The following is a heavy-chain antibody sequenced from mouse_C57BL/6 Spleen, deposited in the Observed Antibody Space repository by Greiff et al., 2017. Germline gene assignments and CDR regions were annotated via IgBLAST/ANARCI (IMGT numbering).Heavy chain of an antibody. CDR2: INPSTGGT. V-gene: IGHV1-42*01. J-gene: IGHJ4*01. CDR3: ARSFTSSH. Sequence: EVKVVESGPELVKPGASVKISCKASGYSFTGYYMNWVKQSPEKSLEWIGEINPSTGGTTYNQKFKAKATLTVDKSSSTAYMQLKSLTSEDSAVYYCARSFTSSHWGQGTSVTVSS. CDR1: GYSFTGYY.